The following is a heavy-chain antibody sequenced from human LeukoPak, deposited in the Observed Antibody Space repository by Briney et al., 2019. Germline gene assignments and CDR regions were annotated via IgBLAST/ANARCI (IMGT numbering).Heavy chain of an antibody. D-gene: IGHD2-21*01. CDR2: MNPNSGNT. J-gene: IGHJ4*02. V-gene: IGHV1-8*01. CDR1: GYTFTSYD. CDR3: ARGEDHSLLI. Sequence: GASVKVSCKASGYTFTSYDINWVRQATGQGLEWMGWMNPNSGNTGYAQKFQGRVAMTRNTSITTTYMELSSLRSKDTAVHYCARGEDHSLLIWGQGTLVTVSS.